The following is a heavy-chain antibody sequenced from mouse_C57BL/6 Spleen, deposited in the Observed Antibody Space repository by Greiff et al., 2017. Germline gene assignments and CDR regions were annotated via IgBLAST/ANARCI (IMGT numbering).Heavy chain of an antibody. V-gene: IGHV1-69*01. J-gene: IGHJ1*03. CDR2: IDPSDSYT. Sequence: VKQRPGQGLEWIGEIDPSDSYTNYNQKFKGKSTLTVDKSSSTAYMQLSSLTSEDSAVYYCARRQLGWYFDVWGTGTTVTVSS. CDR3: ARRQLGWYFDV. D-gene: IGHD6-1*01.